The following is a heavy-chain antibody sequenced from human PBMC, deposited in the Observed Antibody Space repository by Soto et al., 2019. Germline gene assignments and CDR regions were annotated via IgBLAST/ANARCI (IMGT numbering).Heavy chain of an antibody. Sequence: SETLSLTCDVSGGSIDNSHSLWGWIRQPPGKGLEFIGSVYYSGGAYYNPSLKSRVTVSVDTSKNQLSMRVNSVTAADTAVYYCLRVVEAATRHNDFDSWGQGILVTVSS. D-gene: IGHD2-15*01. CDR1: GGSIDNSHSL. CDR3: LRVVEAATRHNDFDS. CDR2: VYYSGGA. J-gene: IGHJ4*02. V-gene: IGHV4-39*01.